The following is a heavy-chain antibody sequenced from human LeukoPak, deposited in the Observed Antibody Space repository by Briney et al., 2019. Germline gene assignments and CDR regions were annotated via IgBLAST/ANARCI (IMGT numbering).Heavy chain of an antibody. CDR3: EGGTY. CDR2: INQDGSKI. D-gene: IGHD3-16*01. CDR1: GFTFSGYR. Sequence: GESLRLSCAASGFTFSGYRMNWVRQSPGKGLEWVANINQDGSKISYVESVRGRFTISRDNAKNSLFLQMNSLRGEDTAVYYCEGGTYWGQGTLVTVSS. V-gene: IGHV3-7*02. J-gene: IGHJ4*02.